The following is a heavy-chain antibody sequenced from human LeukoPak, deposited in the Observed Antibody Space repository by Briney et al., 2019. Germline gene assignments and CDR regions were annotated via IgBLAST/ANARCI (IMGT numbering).Heavy chain of an antibody. V-gene: IGHV3-23*01. Sequence: GGSLRLSCAASGFTFSSYGMSWVRQAPGKGLEWVSAISGSGGSTYYADSVKGRFTISRDNSKNTLYLQMNSLRAEDAAVYYCAKEPGGYSYGHFDYWGQGTLVTVSS. CDR2: ISGSGGST. CDR1: GFTFSSYG. J-gene: IGHJ4*02. CDR3: AKEPGGYSYGHFDY. D-gene: IGHD5-18*01.